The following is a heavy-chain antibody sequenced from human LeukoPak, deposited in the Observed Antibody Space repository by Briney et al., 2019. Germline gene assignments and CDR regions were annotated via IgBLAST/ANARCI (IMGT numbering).Heavy chain of an antibody. V-gene: IGHV4-39*07. Sequence: SETLSLTCTVSGGSIRSSYYYWGWIRQPPGKGLEWIGSIYDSGSTYYNPSLKSRVTISVDTSKNQFSLKLGSVTAADTAVYYCARGLGGSGSYYNQHWLYWGQGSLVTVSS. J-gene: IGHJ4*02. CDR1: GGSIRSSYYY. CDR3: ARGLGGSGSYYNQHWLY. D-gene: IGHD3-10*01. CDR2: IYDSGST.